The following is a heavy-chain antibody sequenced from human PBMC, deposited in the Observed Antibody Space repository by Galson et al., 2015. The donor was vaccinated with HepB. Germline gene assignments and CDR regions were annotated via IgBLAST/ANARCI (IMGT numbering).Heavy chain of an antibody. J-gene: IGHJ3*02. CDR3: ARSVRFVSIRGANAFDI. D-gene: IGHD3-3*01. V-gene: IGHV1-2*04. CDR2: INPNSGGT. Sequence: QSGAEVKKPGESLRISCKASGYTFTGYYMHWVRQAPGQGLEWMGWINPNSGGTNYAQKFQGWVTMTRDTSISTAYMELSRLRSDDTAVYYCARSVRFVSIRGANAFDIWGQGTMVTVSS. CDR1: GYTFTGYY.